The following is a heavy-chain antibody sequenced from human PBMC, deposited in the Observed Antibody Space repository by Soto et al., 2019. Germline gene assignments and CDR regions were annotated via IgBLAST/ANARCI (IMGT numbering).Heavy chain of an antibody. J-gene: IGHJ5*02. CDR1: GFTFSSYA. D-gene: IGHD4-17*01. Sequence: EVQVLESGGGLVQPGGSLRLSCAASGFTFSSYAMSWVRQAPGQGLEWVSAISGSGSNPYYADSVKGRFTISRDNSKNTLYLQMNSLRAEDTALYYGAKTASMTIHDGFAPWGQGTRVTVSS. CDR3: AKTASMTIHDGFAP. CDR2: ISGSGSNP. V-gene: IGHV3-23*01.